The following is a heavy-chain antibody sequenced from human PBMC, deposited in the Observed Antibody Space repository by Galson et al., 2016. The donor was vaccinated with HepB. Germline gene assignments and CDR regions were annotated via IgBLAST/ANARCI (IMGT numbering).Heavy chain of an antibody. J-gene: IGHJ4*02. Sequence: ETLSLTCTVSGGSISRYYCNWIRQPAGKGLEWIGRISTSGSTNHNPSLKSRVTMSLDTSKNEFSLRLSSVTAADTAVYYCAINYYYSTAYSWDYFDYWGQGTLVTVSS. D-gene: IGHD3-22*01. CDR1: GGSISRYY. V-gene: IGHV4-4*07. CDR2: ISTSGST. CDR3: AINYYYSTAYSWDYFDY.